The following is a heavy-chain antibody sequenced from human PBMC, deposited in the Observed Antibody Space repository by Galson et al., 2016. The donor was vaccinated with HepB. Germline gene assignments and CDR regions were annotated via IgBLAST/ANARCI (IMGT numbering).Heavy chain of an antibody. D-gene: IGHD3-10*01. J-gene: IGHJ4*02. Sequence: WISYISSSSNSMYYADSVKGRFTISRDNAKNSLYLQINSLRAEDTAVYYCARFSGRAAAGTEYYFDYWGQGTLVTVSS. V-gene: IGHV3-48*01. CDR3: ARFSGRAAAGTEYYFDY. CDR2: ISSSSNSM.